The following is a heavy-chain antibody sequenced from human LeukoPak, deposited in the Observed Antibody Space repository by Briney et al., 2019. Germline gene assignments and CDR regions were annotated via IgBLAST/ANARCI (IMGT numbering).Heavy chain of an antibody. Sequence: GGSLRLSCAASGFTFSSYWMHWVRQAPGKGLVWVSRINNDGSSTSYADSVKGRFTISRDNAKNTLYLQMNSLRAEDTAVYYCARPGIAGDIEYYFDYWGQGTLVTVSS. CDR2: INNDGSST. V-gene: IGHV3-74*01. CDR3: ARPGIAGDIEYYFDY. D-gene: IGHD6-13*01. J-gene: IGHJ4*02. CDR1: GFTFSSYW.